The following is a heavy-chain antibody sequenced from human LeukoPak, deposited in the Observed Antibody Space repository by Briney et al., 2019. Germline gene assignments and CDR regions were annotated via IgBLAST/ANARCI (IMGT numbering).Heavy chain of an antibody. CDR2: ISGSGGST. CDR3: AKGYYDSSGYFIGY. Sequence: GGSLRLSCAASGFTFSSYAMSWVRQAPGKGLEWVSAISGSGGSTYYTDSVKGRFTISRDNSKNTLYLQMNSLRAEDTAVYYCAKGYYDSSGYFIGYWGQGTLVTVSS. J-gene: IGHJ4*02. V-gene: IGHV3-23*01. CDR1: GFTFSSYA. D-gene: IGHD3-22*01.